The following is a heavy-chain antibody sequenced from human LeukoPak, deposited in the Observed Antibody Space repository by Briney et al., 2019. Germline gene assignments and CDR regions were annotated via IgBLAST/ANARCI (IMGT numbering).Heavy chain of an antibody. Sequence: ASVKVSCKASGGTFSSYAISWVRQPPGQGLEWMGGIIPIFGTANYAQKFQGRVTITADKSTSTAYMELSSLRSEDTAVYYCARDPNQYCSGGSCYRWFDPWGQGTLVTVSS. CDR2: IIPIFGTA. V-gene: IGHV1-69*06. D-gene: IGHD2-15*01. CDR1: GGTFSSYA. J-gene: IGHJ5*02. CDR3: ARDPNQYCSGGSCYRWFDP.